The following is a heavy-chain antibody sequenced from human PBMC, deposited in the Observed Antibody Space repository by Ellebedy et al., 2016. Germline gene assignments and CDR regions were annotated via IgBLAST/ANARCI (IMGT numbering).Heavy chain of an antibody. CDR3: RQGHYADL. J-gene: IGHJ4*02. CDR1: GLNLGNYF. Sequence: GESLKISXTASGLNLGNYFMSWVRQAPGKGLEWVSTINGGGYTTYFADSVKGRFTISRDSSKNSVYLRMNNLRVEDTAVYYCRQGHYADLWGQGTLVTVSS. D-gene: IGHD4-17*01. V-gene: IGHV3-23*01. CDR2: INGGGYTT.